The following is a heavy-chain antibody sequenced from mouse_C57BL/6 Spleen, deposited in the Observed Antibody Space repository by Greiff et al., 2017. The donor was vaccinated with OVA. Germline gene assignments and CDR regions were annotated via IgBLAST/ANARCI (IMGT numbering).Heavy chain of an antibody. CDR3: ARYYGSSYGYWYFDV. CDR2: ISYDGSN. Sequence: EVQLVESGPGLVKPSQSLSLTCSVTGYSITSGYYWNWIRQFPGNKLEWMGYISYDGSNNYNPSRKNRISITRDTSKNQFFLKLNSVTTEDTATYYCARYYGSSYGYWYFDVWGTGTTVTVSS. J-gene: IGHJ1*03. V-gene: IGHV3-6*01. D-gene: IGHD1-1*01. CDR1: GYSITSGYY.